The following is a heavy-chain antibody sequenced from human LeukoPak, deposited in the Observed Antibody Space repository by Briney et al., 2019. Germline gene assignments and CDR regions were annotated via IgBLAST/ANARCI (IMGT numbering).Heavy chain of an antibody. CDR3: ARSAAGTGHYYYYYMDV. D-gene: IGHD6-13*01. V-gene: IGHV1-69*05. Sequence: GASVKVSCKASGGTFSSYAISWVRQAPGQGLEWMGGIIPIFGTANYAQKFQGRVTITTDESTSTAYMELSSLRSEDTAVYYCARSAAGTGHYYYYYMDVWGKGTTVTVSS. CDR1: GGTFSSYA. CDR2: IIPIFGTA. J-gene: IGHJ6*03.